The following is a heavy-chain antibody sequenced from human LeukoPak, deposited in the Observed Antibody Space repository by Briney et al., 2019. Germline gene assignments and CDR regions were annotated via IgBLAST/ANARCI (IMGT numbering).Heavy chain of an antibody. D-gene: IGHD6-6*01. CDR3: ARESILERAFDI. J-gene: IGHJ3*02. CDR2: IYHSGST. Sequence: SETLSLTCAVSGGSISSGGYSWSWIRQPPGKGLEWIGYIYHSGSTYYNPSLKSRVTISVDRSKNQFSLKLSSVTAADTAVYYCARESILERAFDIWGQGTMVTVSS. CDR1: GGSISSGGYS. V-gene: IGHV4-30-2*01.